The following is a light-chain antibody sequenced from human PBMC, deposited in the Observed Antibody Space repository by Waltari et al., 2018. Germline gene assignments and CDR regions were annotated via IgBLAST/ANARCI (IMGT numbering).Light chain of an antibody. V-gene: IGLV3-25*03. CDR2: KDS. CDR3: QSADSSGTYVV. J-gene: IGLJ2*01. Sequence: SYELPQPPPVSVSPGPTARITCAVDALPKQYAYWYQQKPGQAPVLVIYKDSERPSGIPERFSGSSSGTTVTLTISGVQAEDEADYYCQSADSSGTYVVFGGGTKLTVL. CDR1: ALPKQY.